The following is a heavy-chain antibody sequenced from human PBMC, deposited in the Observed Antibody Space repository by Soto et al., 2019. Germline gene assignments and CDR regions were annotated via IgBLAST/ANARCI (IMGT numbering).Heavy chain of an antibody. CDR1: GFTFSDYY. CDR2: ISSSGSTI. J-gene: IGHJ5*02. D-gene: IGHD1-7*01. Sequence: GGSLRLSCAASGFTFSDYYMSWIRQAPGKGLEWVSYISSSGSTIYYADSVKGRFTISRDNAKNSLYLQMDSLGAEDTAVYYCATDNWNYAVWFDPWGQGTLVTVSS. V-gene: IGHV3-11*01. CDR3: ATDNWNYAVWFDP.